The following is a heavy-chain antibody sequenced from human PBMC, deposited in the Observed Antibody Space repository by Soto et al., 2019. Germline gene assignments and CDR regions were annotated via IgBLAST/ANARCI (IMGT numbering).Heavy chain of an antibody. CDR2: TSDDGSNK. D-gene: IGHD3-16*01. Sequence: QVQLVESGGGVVQPGTSLRLSCVGSGFTFRSYVIHWVRQAPGKGLEWVALTSDDGSNKYYDDSVKGRFTISRDNSRNTVELQMDSLRLEDTALYYCARWGTTGGLDVWGQGTLVSVSS. CDR1: GFTFRSYV. J-gene: IGHJ4*02. V-gene: IGHV3-30*19. CDR3: ARWGTTGGLDV.